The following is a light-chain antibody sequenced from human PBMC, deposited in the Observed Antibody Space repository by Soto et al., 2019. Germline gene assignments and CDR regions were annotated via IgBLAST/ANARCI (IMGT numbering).Light chain of an antibody. J-gene: IGLJ1*01. CDR2: EVS. CDR1: GSDIGGYNY. V-gene: IGLV2-14*01. Sequence: QSVLTQPASVSGSPGQSITISCTGTGSDIGGYNYVSWYQQHPGKAHKVVIYEVSNRPLGVSNRFSASKSGNTASLIISGLQADDEADYFCSSYRSNNTIGVFGTGTKVTV. CDR3: SSYRSNNTIGV.